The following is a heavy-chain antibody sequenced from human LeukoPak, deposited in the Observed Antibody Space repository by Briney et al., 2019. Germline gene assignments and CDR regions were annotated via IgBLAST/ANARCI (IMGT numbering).Heavy chain of an antibody. J-gene: IGHJ3*02. CDR2: ISGSGGSI. CDR1: GFTVSSND. V-gene: IGHV3-23*01. CDR3: AKVGYGRTFDI. Sequence: GGSLRLSCAASGFTVSSNDMSWVRQAPGKGLEWVSAISGSGGSIYYADSVKGRFTISRDNSKNTLYLQMNSLRAEDTAVYYCAKVGYGRTFDIWGQGTMVTVSS. D-gene: IGHD6-13*01.